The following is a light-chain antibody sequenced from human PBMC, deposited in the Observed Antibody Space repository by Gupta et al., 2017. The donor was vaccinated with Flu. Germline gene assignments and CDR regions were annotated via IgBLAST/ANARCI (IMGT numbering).Light chain of an antibody. CDR2: WAS. Sequence: DIVMTQSPESLAVSLGARATINCKSSQSVLYSVNHKNYLAWYQQKPGQPPKMVIYWASTRESGVPDRFSGSGSGTDFTLTISSLQAEDVAVYYCQQYYGSPLTFGQGTKVEIK. V-gene: IGKV4-1*01. CDR1: QSVLYSVNHKNY. CDR3: QQYYGSPLT. J-gene: IGKJ1*01.